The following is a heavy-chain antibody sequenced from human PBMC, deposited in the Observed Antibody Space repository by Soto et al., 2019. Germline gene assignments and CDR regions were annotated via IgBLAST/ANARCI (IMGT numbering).Heavy chain of an antibody. CDR1: GGSISSSSYY. V-gene: IGHV4-39*01. Sequence: SETLSLTCTVSGGSISSSSYYWGWTRQPPGKGLEWIGSIYYSGSTYYNPSLKSRVTISVDTSKNQFSLKLSSVTAADTAVYYCARLPPSYYDFWSGHYGMDVWGQGTTVTV. D-gene: IGHD3-3*01. J-gene: IGHJ6*02. CDR3: ARLPPSYYDFWSGHYGMDV. CDR2: IYYSGST.